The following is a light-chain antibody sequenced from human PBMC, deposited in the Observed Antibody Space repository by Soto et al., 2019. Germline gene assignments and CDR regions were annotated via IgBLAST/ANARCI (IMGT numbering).Light chain of an antibody. V-gene: IGKV3-20*01. CDR2: GAS. CDR1: QSVSSSY. CDR3: QHYGSSPPIT. Sequence: EIVMTQSPPTLSVSPGERAALSCRASQSVSSSYLAWYQQKPGQSPRLLMYGASSRATGIPDKFSGGGSGTDFTLTISRLEPEDFAVYYCQHYGSSPPITFGQGTRLEIK. J-gene: IGKJ5*01.